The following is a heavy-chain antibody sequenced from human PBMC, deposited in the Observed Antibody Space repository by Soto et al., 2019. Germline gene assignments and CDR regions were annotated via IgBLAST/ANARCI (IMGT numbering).Heavy chain of an antibody. D-gene: IGHD2-2*02. V-gene: IGHV4-61*01. Sequence: SETLSLTCTVSGGSVSSGSYYWSWIRQPPGKGLEWIGYIYYSGSTNYNPSLKSRVTISVDTSKNQFSLKLSSVTAADTAVYYCARDIVVVPAAILLPPYYYYYGMDVWGQGTTVTVSS. CDR1: GGSVSSGSYY. J-gene: IGHJ6*02. CDR2: IYYSGST. CDR3: ARDIVVVPAAILLPPYYYYYGMDV.